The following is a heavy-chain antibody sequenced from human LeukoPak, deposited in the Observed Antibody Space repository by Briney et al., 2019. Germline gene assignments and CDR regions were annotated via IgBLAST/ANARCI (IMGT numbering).Heavy chain of an antibody. J-gene: IGHJ3*02. CDR2: IYYSGST. Sequence: SETLSLTCTVSGGSISSYYWSWIRQPPGKGLEWIGYIYYSGSTNYNPSLKSRVTISVDTSKNQFSLKLSSVTAADTAVYYCARDQDYYGSGSYSEGAFDIWGQGTMVTVPS. CDR3: ARDQDYYGSGSYSEGAFDI. V-gene: IGHV4-59*01. CDR1: GGSISSYY. D-gene: IGHD3-10*01.